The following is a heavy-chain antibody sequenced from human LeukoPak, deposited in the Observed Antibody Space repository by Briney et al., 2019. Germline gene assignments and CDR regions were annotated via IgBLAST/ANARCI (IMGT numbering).Heavy chain of an antibody. CDR3: ARDRYGVQTPADY. V-gene: IGHV3-30*03. CDR1: GFTFSNYG. J-gene: IGHJ4*02. Sequence: GGSLRLSCAASGFTFSNYGMHWVRQAPGKGLEWVAVISYDGSNKYHADSVKGRFTISRDNSKNTLNLQMNSLRVEDTAVYYCARDRYGVQTPADYWGQGTLVTVSP. D-gene: IGHD5/OR15-5a*01. CDR2: ISYDGSNK.